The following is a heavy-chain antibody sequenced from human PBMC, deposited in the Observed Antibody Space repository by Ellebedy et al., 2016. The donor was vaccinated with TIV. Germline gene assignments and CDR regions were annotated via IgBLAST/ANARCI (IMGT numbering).Heavy chain of an antibody. CDR3: ATESYDILTGYRYAGDYYYGMDV. D-gene: IGHD3-9*01. J-gene: IGHJ6*02. CDR1: GYTLTELS. CDR2: FDPEDGET. Sequence: AASVKVSCKVSGYTLTELSMHWVRQAPGKGLEWMGGFDPEDGETIYAQKFQGRVTMTEDTSTDTADMELSSLRSEDTDVYYCATESYDILTGYRYAGDYYYGMDVWGQGTTVTVSS. V-gene: IGHV1-24*01.